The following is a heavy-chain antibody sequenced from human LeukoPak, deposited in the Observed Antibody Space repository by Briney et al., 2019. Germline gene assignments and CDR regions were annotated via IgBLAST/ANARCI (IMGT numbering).Heavy chain of an antibody. CDR3: ARVLTRFGELLYFDY. D-gene: IGHD3-10*01. V-gene: IGHV3-11*04. CDR2: ISNSGSSI. Sequence: GGSLRLSCAASGFTFSDSYMTWIRQAPGKGLEWVSYISNSGSSIYYANSVKGRFTTSRDNAKSSLYLQMNSLRAEDTAVYYCARVLTRFGELLYFDYWGQGTLVTVSS. CDR1: GFTFSDSY. J-gene: IGHJ4*02.